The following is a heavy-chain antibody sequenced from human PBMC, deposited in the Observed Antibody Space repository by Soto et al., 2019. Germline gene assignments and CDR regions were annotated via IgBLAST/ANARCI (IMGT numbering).Heavy chain of an antibody. V-gene: IGHV4-31*03. J-gene: IGHJ5*02. Sequence: QVQLQESGPGLVKPSQTLSLTCTVSGGSISSGGYYWSGRRQPPGKGLEWSGYIYYSGSTYYTPSLKRRVTLSVDTSKNQSALKLSSVTAADTAVYYCARSIDPWGQGTLVTVSS. CDR3: ARSIDP. CDR2: IYYSGST. CDR1: GGSISSGGYY.